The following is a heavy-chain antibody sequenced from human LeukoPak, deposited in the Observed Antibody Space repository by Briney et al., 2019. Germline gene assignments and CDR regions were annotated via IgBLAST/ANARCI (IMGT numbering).Heavy chain of an antibody. V-gene: IGHV3-23*01. J-gene: IGHJ6*03. CDR2: TSGSSAST. CDR1: VFTFNSYA. CDR3: ARIAMLRGVTHMDV. D-gene: IGHD3-10*01. Sequence: GVSVRLSCAASVFTFNSYAMRWVPRAPGKGLVGVSATSGSSASTYYADSVKGRFTASTDNSKKTQYLQMNSLRAEDTALYYCARIAMLRGVTHMDVWGKGTTVTISS.